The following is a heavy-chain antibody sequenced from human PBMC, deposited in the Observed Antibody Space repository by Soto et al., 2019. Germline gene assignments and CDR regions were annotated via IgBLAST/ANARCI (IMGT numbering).Heavy chain of an antibody. CDR2: IYHSGST. D-gene: IGHD5-18*01. V-gene: IGHV4-30-2*01. Sequence: QLQLQESGSGLVKPSQTLSLTCAVSGGSISRGGYSWSWIRQPPGKGLEWIGYIYHSGSTYYNPSLKSRVTISVDRSKNQCSLKLSSVTAADTAVYYCARARYSYGYFDYWGQGTLVTVSS. CDR1: GGSISRGGYS. J-gene: IGHJ4*02. CDR3: ARARYSYGYFDY.